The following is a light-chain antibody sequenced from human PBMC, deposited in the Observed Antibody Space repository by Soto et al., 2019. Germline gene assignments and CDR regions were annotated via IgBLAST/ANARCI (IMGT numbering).Light chain of an antibody. CDR2: NDD. V-gene: IGLV1-44*01. CDR3: AAWDDSLNGVV. J-gene: IGLJ2*01. CDR1: SSNIGSHT. Sequence: QLVLTQPPSASGTPGQRGTLSCSGSSSNIGSHTVNWYQQLPGTAPKLLMYNDDQRPSGVPDRFSGSKSGSSASLAISGLQSEDEADYSCAAWDDSLNGVVFGGGTKLTVL.